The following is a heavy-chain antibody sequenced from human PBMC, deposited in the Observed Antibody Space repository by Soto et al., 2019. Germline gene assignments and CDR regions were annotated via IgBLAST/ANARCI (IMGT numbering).Heavy chain of an antibody. CDR2: IYTSASI. J-gene: IGHJ6*02. CDR3: ARDREAGYNFYYGMDV. Sequence: SETLSLTCSVSGADINTYSWTWIRQPAGKGLEWIGRIYTSASINYNPSLKGRVTLPVDTSTNQVSLRLASVTAADTAIYYCARDREAGYNFYYGMDVWGQGNTVT. V-gene: IGHV4-4*07. D-gene: IGHD6-19*01. CDR1: GADINTYS.